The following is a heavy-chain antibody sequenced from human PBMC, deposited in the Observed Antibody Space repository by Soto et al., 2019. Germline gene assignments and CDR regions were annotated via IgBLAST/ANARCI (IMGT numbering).Heavy chain of an antibody. CDR3: AHKGQLVGDWFDP. CDR1: GFSLSTVGVG. D-gene: IGHD6-6*01. J-gene: IGHJ5*02. V-gene: IGHV2-5*01. Sequence: QITLKESGPTLVKPTQTLTLTCPFSGFSLSTVGVGVGWIRQPPGKALQCLALIYWNGDKYYSPSLTNRLTITKDTSKNQVVLTMTDMDPVDAGTFFCAHKGQLVGDWFDPWGQGTLVTVSS. CDR2: IYWNGDK.